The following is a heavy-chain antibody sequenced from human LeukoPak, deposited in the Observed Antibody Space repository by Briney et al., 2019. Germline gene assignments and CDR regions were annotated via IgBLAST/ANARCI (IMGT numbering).Heavy chain of an antibody. Sequence: GGSLRLSCAASGFTSSSYWMSWVRQAPGKGLEWVANIKQDGSEKYYVDSVKGRFTISRDNAKNSLYLQMNSLRAEDTAVYYCARDGRTYYGLLYWGQGTLVTVSS. J-gene: IGHJ4*02. CDR3: ARDGRTYYGLLY. D-gene: IGHD3-10*01. V-gene: IGHV3-7*01. CDR1: GFTSSSYW. CDR2: IKQDGSEK.